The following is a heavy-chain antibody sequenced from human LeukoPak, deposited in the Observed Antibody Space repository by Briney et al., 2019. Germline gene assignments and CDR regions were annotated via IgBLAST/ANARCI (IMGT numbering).Heavy chain of an antibody. V-gene: IGHV3-48*01. CDR1: GFTFSSYS. CDR3: ARVGDYYYYYYMDV. J-gene: IGHJ6*03. Sequence: PGGSLRLSCAASGFTFSSYSMNWVRQAPGKGLEWVSYISSSSSTIYYADSVKGRFTISRDNAKNSLYLQMNILRAEDTAVYYCARVGDYYYYYYMDVWGKGTTVTVSS. CDR2: ISSSSSTI.